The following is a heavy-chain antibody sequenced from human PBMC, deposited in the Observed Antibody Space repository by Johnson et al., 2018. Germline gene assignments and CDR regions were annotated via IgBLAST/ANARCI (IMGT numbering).Heavy chain of an antibody. CDR3: ARDWVVVAATDGFDI. CDR2: ISYDGSNK. V-gene: IGHV3-30-3*01. CDR1: GFTFSSYA. J-gene: IGHJ3*02. Sequence: QVQLVESGGGVVQPGRSLRLSCAASGFTFSSYAMHWVRQAPGKGLEWVAVISYDGSNKYYADSVKGRFTISRNNSKNTLYLQMTSLGAEDTAVYYCARDWVVVAATDGFDIWGQGTMVTVSS. D-gene: IGHD2-15*01.